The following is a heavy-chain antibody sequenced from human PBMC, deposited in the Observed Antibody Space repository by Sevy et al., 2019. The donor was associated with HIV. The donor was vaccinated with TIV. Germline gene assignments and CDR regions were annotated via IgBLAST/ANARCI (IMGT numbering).Heavy chain of an antibody. V-gene: IGHV4-34*01. CDR1: GDSVSSSY. Sequence: SETLSLTCAVYGDSVSSSYWTWIRQPPGGGLDWVGGVDHGGGTRYNPSPKSRATVSLDTSKRQFSLQLNNVTAADTAVYYCAGQGATVTTLYAFHIWGQGTMVTVSS. CDR2: VDHGGGT. J-gene: IGHJ3*02. CDR3: AGQGATVTTLYAFHI. D-gene: IGHD4-4*01.